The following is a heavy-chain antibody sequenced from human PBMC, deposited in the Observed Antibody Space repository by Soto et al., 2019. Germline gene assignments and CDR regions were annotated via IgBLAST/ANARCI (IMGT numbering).Heavy chain of an antibody. J-gene: IGHJ3*02. CDR1: GFTFNKYA. CDR3: AKSRTVEAAIDI. V-gene: IGHV3-23*01. CDR2: IRGRGGDT. D-gene: IGHD4-4*01. Sequence: GGSLRLSCAASGFTFNKYAMSWVRQAPGKGLEWVSAIRGRGGDTYYADSVKGRFTISRDNSKNTLDLQMNSLRAEDTAIYYCAKSRTVEAAIDIWGPGKVLTVSS.